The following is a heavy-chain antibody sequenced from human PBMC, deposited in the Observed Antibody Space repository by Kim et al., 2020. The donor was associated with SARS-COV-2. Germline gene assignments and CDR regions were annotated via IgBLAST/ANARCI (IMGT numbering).Heavy chain of an antibody. D-gene: IGHD2-21*01. CDR2: HYDTAST. CDR3: ARHFRVTGIRFLGLFQFDT. V-gene: IGHV4-39*01. CDR1: GASISSNGYC. J-gene: IGHJ5*02. Sequence: SETLSLTCTVYGASISSNGYCWGWLRQPPGMELEWIVSHYDTASTYPNLSIQSRVTISADTTKNPFSLKLISVTAAVTAVYACARHFRVTGIRFLGLFQFDTCGPGSLRTVSS.